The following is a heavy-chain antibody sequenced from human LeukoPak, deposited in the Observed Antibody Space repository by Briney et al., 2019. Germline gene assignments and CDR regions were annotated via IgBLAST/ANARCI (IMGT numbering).Heavy chain of an antibody. Sequence: SETLSLTCAVYGGSFSGYYWSWIRQPPGKGLEWIGEINHSGSTNYNPSLKSRVTISVDTSKNQFSLKLSSVTAADTAVYHCARLVKRWLVRGGFAPGAQDPLVPVPS. CDR1: GGSFSGYY. V-gene: IGHV4-34*01. J-gene: IGHJ5*02. D-gene: IGHD6-19*01. CDR2: INHSGST. CDR3: ARLVKRWLVRGGFAP.